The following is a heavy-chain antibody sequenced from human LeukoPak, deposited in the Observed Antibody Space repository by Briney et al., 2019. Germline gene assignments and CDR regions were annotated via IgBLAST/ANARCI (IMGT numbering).Heavy chain of an antibody. Sequence: PGRSLRLSCEASAFTFRTYGMHRVRQAPGKGLEWVAVISYDASNKYYADSVKGRFTISRDNSKNTLYLQMNSLRVEDTAVYYCAKDRHPARADGYYFDYWGQGILVTVSS. J-gene: IGHJ4*02. CDR1: AFTFRTYG. V-gene: IGHV3-30*18. D-gene: IGHD5-24*01. CDR3: AKDRHPARADGYYFDY. CDR2: ISYDASNK.